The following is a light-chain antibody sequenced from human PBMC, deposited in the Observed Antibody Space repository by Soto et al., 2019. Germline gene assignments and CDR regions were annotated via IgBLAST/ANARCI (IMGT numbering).Light chain of an antibody. CDR3: QQNYSSTRT. V-gene: IGKV1-39*01. J-gene: IGKJ1*01. Sequence: DIPMTQSPSSLSASVGDRVTITCRASQSISSYLNWYQQKPGKSPKLLIYTASSLQSGVPSRFSGSGSGTDFTLTISSLQPEDFETYYCQQNYSSTRTFGQGTKVEIK. CDR2: TAS. CDR1: QSISSY.